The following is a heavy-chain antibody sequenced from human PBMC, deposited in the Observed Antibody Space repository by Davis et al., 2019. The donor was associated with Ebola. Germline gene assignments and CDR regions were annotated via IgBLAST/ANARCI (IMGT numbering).Heavy chain of an antibody. Sequence: GGSLRLSCAASGFTFSSYSMNWVRQAPGKGLEWVSSISSSSSYICYADSVKGRFTISRDNAKNSLYLQMNSLRAEDTAVYYCASPGDYSNYGYYYGMDVWGQGTTVTVSS. CDR3: ASPGDYSNYGYYYGMDV. J-gene: IGHJ6*02. V-gene: IGHV3-21*01. D-gene: IGHD4-11*01. CDR2: ISSSSSYI. CDR1: GFTFSSYS.